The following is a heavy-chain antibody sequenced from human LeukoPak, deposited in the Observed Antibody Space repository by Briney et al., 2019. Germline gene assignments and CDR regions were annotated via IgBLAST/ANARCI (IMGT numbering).Heavy chain of an antibody. CDR2: ISYDGSNK. CDR1: GFTFSSYA. V-gene: IGHV3-30*14. CDR3: ARDNAPGYYDSSGYDY. Sequence: PGRSLRLSCAASGFTFSSYAIHWVRQAPGKGLEWVAVISYDGSNKFYADSVKGRFTISRDNSKNTLYLQMGSLRAEDMAVYYCARDNAPGYYDSSGYDYWGQGTLVTVSS. D-gene: IGHD3-22*01. J-gene: IGHJ4*02.